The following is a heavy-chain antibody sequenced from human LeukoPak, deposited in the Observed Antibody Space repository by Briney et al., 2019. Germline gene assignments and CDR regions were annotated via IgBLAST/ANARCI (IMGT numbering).Heavy chain of an antibody. CDR3: ARNIDVFGWFDP. Sequence: EASVKVSCKASGYTFTGYYMHWVRQAPGQGLEWMGWINPNSGGTNYAQKFQGRVTMTRDTSISTAYMELSRLRSDDMAVYYCARNIDVFGWFDPWGQGTLVTVSS. CDR2: INPNSGGT. CDR1: GYTFTGYY. D-gene: IGHD3-10*01. J-gene: IGHJ5*02. V-gene: IGHV1-2*02.